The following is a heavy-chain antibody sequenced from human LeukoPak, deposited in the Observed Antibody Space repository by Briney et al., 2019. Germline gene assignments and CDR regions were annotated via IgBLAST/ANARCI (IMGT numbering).Heavy chain of an antibody. CDR2: ISASGGTT. V-gene: IGHV3-23*01. D-gene: IGHD3-22*01. CDR3: AKDPTHYRVWDDYDSTVLSY. J-gene: IGHJ4*02. CDR1: GFTFSSYG. Sequence: GGSLRLSCAASGFTFSSYGISWVRQAPGKGLEWVSAISASGGTTYYADSVKGHFTISRDNSKNTLYLQMNSLSAEDTAVYYCAKDPTHYRVWDDYDSTVLSYWGQGTLVTVSS.